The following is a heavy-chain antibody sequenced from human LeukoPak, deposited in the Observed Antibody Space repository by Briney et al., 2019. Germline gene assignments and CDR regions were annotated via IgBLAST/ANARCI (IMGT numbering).Heavy chain of an antibody. V-gene: IGHV3-7*03. CDR3: AVGGTYYYYYYGMDV. CDR1: GFTFSSYW. J-gene: IGHJ6*02. CDR2: IKQDGSEK. D-gene: IGHD1-26*01. Sequence: GGSLRLSCAASGFTFSSYWMSWVCQAPGKGLEWVANIKQDGSEKYYVDSVKGRFTISRDNAKNSLYLQMNSLRSEDTAVYYCAVGGTYYYYYYGMDVWGQGTTVTVSS.